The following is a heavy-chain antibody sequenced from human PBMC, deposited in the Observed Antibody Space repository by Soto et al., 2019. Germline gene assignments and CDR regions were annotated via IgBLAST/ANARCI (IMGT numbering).Heavy chain of an antibody. CDR3: ARLYCSSTSCYTGWFDP. CDR1: GGSISSYY. J-gene: IGHJ5*02. Sequence: SETLSLTCTVSGGSISSYYWIWIRQPPGKGLEWIGYIYYSGSTNYNPSLKSRVTISVDTSKNQFSLKLSSVTAADTAVYYCARLYCSSTSCYTGWFDPWGQGTLVTVSS. CDR2: IYYSGST. D-gene: IGHD2-2*02. V-gene: IGHV4-59*01.